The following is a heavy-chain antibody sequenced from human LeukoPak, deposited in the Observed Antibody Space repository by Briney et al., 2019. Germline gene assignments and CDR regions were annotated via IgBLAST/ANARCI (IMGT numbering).Heavy chain of an antibody. J-gene: IGHJ3*02. Sequence: GGSLRLSCAASGFTFSSYSMNWVRQAPGKGLEWVSYISSSGITIYYADSVKGRFTISRDNAKNSLYLQMNSLRAEDTALYYCAKDMEWGASSLDAFDIWGQGTMVTVSS. CDR2: ISSSGITI. V-gene: IGHV3-48*01. CDR3: AKDMEWGASSLDAFDI. D-gene: IGHD3-16*01. CDR1: GFTFSSYS.